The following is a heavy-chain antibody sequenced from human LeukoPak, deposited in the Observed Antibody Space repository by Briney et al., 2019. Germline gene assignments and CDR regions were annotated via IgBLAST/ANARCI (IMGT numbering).Heavy chain of an antibody. D-gene: IGHD3-3*01. CDR3: ARARRFLEWFDP. V-gene: IGHV1-2*02. J-gene: IGHJ5*02. CDR2: INPNSGGT. CDR1: GYTFTGYY. Sequence: ASVKVSCKASGYTFTGYYMHWVRRAPGQGLEWMGWINPNSGGTNYARKFQGRVTMTRDTSISTAYMELSRLRSDDTAVYYCARARRFLEWFDPWGQGTLVTVSS.